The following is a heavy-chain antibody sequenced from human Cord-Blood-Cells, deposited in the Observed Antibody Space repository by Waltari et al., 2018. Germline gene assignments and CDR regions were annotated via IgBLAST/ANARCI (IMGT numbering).Heavy chain of an antibody. D-gene: IGHD6-6*01. V-gene: IGHV1-24*01. CDR2: FDPEDGET. J-gene: IGHJ3*02. Sequence: QVQLVQSGAEVKKPGASVKVSCKVSGYTLTELSMHWVRQAPGKGLEWMGGFDPEDGETIYAQKFQGRVTMTEDTSTDTAYMELSSLISEDTAVYYCATELEYSSSSGRAFDIWGQGTMVTVSS. CDR1: GYTLTELS. CDR3: ATELEYSSSSGRAFDI.